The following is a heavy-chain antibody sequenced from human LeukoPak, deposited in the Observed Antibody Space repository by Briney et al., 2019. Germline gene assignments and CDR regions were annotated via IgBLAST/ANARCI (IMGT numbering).Heavy chain of an antibody. CDR1: GFTFSSYS. CDR2: ISSSSSYI. Sequence: GGSLRLSCAASGFTFSSYSMNWVRQAPGKGLEWVSSISSSSSYIYYADSVKGRFTISRDNAKNSLYLQMNSLRAEDTAVYYCVRDEDYSNYGWGYYYYGMDVWGQGTTVTVSS. CDR3: VRDEDYSNYGWGYYYYGMDV. D-gene: IGHD4-11*01. J-gene: IGHJ6*02. V-gene: IGHV3-21*01.